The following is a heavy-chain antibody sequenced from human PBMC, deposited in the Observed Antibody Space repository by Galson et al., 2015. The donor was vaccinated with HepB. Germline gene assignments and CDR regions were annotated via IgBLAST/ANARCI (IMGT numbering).Heavy chain of an antibody. V-gene: IGHV3-30-3*01. CDR3: ARDVEEEGYGSGSYWH. D-gene: IGHD3-10*01. CDR1: GFTFSSYA. J-gene: IGHJ1*01. CDR2: ISYDGSNK. Sequence: SLRLSCAASGFTFSSYAMHWVRQAPGKGLEWVAVISYDGSNKYYADSVKGRFTISRDNSKNTLYLQMNSLRAEDTAVYYCARDVEEEGYGSGSYWHWGQGTLVTVSS.